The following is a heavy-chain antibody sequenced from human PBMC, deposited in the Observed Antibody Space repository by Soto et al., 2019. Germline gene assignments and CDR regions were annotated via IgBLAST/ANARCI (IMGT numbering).Heavy chain of an antibody. CDR3: ARGSTDSYPGSRIFDF. V-gene: IGHV3-23*01. CDR2: ITDTGGDA. D-gene: IGHD3-10*01. J-gene: IGHJ4*02. CDR1: GLTFGSRA. Sequence: GGSLRLSCVASGLTFGSRAMSWVRQAPGEGLQWVSTITDTGGDAKYADSVRGRFVISRDNSKKTLYLQMTSLTAEDSAMYFCARGSTDSYPGSRIFDFWGRGTLVTAPQ.